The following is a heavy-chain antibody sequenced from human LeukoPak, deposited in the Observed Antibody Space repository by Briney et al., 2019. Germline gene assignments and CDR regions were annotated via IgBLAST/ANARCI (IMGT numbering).Heavy chain of an antibody. Sequence: SVKVSCKPSEGTFSSYAISWVGRAAGQELEGLGGIIPTFVTANYAQTFQGRVTITADESTSTAYSALSSLRSEDTAVYYCARVRYFDWLLSPWGQGTLVTVSS. J-gene: IGHJ5*02. CDR2: IIPTFVTA. CDR1: EGTFSSYA. D-gene: IGHD3-9*01. V-gene: IGHV1-69*13. CDR3: ARVRYFDWLLSP.